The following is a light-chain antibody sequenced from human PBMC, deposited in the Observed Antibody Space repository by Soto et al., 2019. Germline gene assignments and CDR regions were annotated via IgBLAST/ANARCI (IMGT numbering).Light chain of an antibody. V-gene: IGKV1-5*01. CDR1: QSISSW. CDR3: QQYKSYPIT. CDR2: DAS. Sequence: DIHMTQSPSTLSASVGDRVTITCRASQSISSWLAWYQQKPGKAPKLLIYDASSLESGVPSRFSGSGSGTEFTLTISSLQPDDFATYYCQQYKSYPITFGQGTRLEIK. J-gene: IGKJ5*01.